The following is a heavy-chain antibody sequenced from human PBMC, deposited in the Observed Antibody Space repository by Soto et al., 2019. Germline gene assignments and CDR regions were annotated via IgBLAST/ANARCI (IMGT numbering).Heavy chain of an antibody. CDR2: ISAYIGNT. D-gene: IGHD3-10*01. CDR1: GYTFTSYG. Sequence: QVQLVQSGAEVKKPGASVKVSCKASGYTFTSYGISWVRQAPGQGLEWMGWISAYIGNTNYAQKLQGRVTMTTDTTTSTAYMELRSMRSDDTAVYYCARVLWFGELLSINYYYYYGMDVWGHGTTVTVS. V-gene: IGHV1-18*01. CDR3: ARVLWFGELLSINYYYYYGMDV. J-gene: IGHJ6*02.